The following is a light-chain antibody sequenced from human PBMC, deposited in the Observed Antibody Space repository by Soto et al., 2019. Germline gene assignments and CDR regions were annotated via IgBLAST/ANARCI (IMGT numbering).Light chain of an antibody. CDR1: SSDVGAYNF. CDR2: NVS. J-gene: IGLJ1*01. V-gene: IGLV2-14*03. Sequence: SVLTQPASVSGSPGQSITISCTGTSSDVGAYNFVSWYRQHPGKVPKLIIYNVSDRPSGVSNRFSGSKSANTASLTISGLQAEDEADYYCTSSTSRGTYVFGTGTKVTVL. CDR3: TSSTSRGTYV.